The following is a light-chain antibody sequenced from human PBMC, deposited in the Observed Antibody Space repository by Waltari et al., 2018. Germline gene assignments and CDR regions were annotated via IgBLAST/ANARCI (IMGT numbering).Light chain of an antibody. Sequence: EIVLTQSPGTLSLSPGDRATLSCRASQSVSNNFLAWYQQRPGQTPRLLIYSASSRAPGIPGRFSGSGSGTDFTLTITRLEPEDAAVYYCQQFHTSPRTFGGGTKVEVK. CDR2: SAS. J-gene: IGKJ4*01. V-gene: IGKV3-20*01. CDR3: QQFHTSPRT. CDR1: QSVSNNF.